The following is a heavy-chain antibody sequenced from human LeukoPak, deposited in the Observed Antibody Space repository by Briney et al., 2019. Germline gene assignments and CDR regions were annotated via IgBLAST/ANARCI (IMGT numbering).Heavy chain of an antibody. CDR3: ARSVAGRPRVDYYFDY. V-gene: IGHV4-59*01. D-gene: IGHD6-19*01. CDR1: GGSISSYY. J-gene: IGHJ4*02. CDR2: IYYSGST. Sequence: PSETLSLTCTVSGGSISSYYWSWIRQPPGKGLGWSGYIYYSGSTNYNPSLKSRVTISVDTSKNQFSLKLSSVTAADTAVYYCARSVAGRPRVDYYFDYWGQGTLVTVSS.